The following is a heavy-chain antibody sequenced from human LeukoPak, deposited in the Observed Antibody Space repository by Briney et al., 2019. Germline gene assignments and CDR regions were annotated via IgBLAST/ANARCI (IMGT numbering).Heavy chain of an antibody. Sequence: GGSLRLSCAASGFTFNNYAMTWVRQAPGKGLEWVSGISGGGESTLYADSVTGRFTISRDNSKNTLYLQMNSLRAEDTAVYYCAKDRNYDFWSAHGPYYYFDYWGQGTLVTVSS. V-gene: IGHV3-23*01. CDR1: GFTFNNYA. CDR2: ISGGGEST. CDR3: AKDRNYDFWSAHGPYYYFDY. D-gene: IGHD3-3*01. J-gene: IGHJ4*02.